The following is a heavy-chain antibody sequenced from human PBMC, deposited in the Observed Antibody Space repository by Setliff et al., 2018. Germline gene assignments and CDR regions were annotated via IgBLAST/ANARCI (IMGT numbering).Heavy chain of an antibody. J-gene: IGHJ5*02. CDR3: ARGGGVAAAAWFDP. CDR2: MYTSGTT. CDR1: RGSISSSY. V-gene: IGHV4-4*08. Sequence: SETLSLTCTVSRGSISSSYWSWIRLPPGKGLEWIGYMYTSGTTEHNPSLNSRVTMSLDTSKNQFSLNLSSVTAADTAVYYCARGGGVAAAAWFDPWGQGTLITVSS. D-gene: IGHD6-13*01.